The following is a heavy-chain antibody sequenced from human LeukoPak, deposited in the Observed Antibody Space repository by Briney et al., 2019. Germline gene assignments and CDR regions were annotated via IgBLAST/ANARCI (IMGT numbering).Heavy chain of an antibody. CDR2: IRYDGSNK. Sequence: GGFLRLSCAASGFTFSSYGMHWARQAPGKGLEWVAFIRYDGSNKYYADSVKGRFTISRDNSKNTLYLQMNSLRAEDTAVYYCAKDRFYYGSSTKGYWGQGTLVTVSS. CDR1: GFTFSSYG. J-gene: IGHJ4*02. D-gene: IGHD3-10*01. CDR3: AKDRFYYGSSTKGY. V-gene: IGHV3-30*02.